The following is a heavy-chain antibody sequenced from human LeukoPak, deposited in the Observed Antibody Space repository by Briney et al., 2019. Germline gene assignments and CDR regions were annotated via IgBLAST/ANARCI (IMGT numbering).Heavy chain of an antibody. V-gene: IGHV3-53*01. CDR2: IYSGGST. Sequence: GGSLRLSCAASGFTVSSNYMSWVRRAPGKGLEWVSVIYSGGSTYCADSVKGRFTISRDNSKNTLYLQMNSLRAEDTAVYYCARDGGIAVGAFDPWGQGTLVTVSS. J-gene: IGHJ5*02. CDR1: GFTVSSNY. CDR3: ARDGGIAVGAFDP. D-gene: IGHD6-19*01.